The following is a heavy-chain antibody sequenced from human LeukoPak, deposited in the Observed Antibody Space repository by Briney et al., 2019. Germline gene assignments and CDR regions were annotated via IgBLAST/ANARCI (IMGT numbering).Heavy chain of an antibody. V-gene: IGHV4-39*01. J-gene: IGHJ4*02. CDR1: GGSISSSSYY. Sequence: PSETLSLTCTVSGGSISSSSYYWGWIRQPPGKGLEWIGSIYYSGSTYYNPSLKSRVTISVDTSKNQFSLKLSSVTAADTAVYYCARLREGFRFLEWPAPGNPYYFDYWGQGTLVTVSS. CDR2: IYYSGST. CDR3: ARLREGFRFLEWPAPGNPYYFDY. D-gene: IGHD3-3*01.